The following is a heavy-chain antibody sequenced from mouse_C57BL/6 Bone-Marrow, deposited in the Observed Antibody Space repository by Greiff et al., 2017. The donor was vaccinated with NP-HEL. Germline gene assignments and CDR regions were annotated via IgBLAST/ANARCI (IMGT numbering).Heavy chain of an antibody. J-gene: IGHJ4*01. CDR1: GYTFTSYG. CDR2: IYPRSGNT. D-gene: IGHD3-3*01. V-gene: IGHV1-81*01. CDR3: ARRGTSVPYAMDY. Sequence: QVQLKESGAELARPGASVKLSCKASGYTFTSYGISWVKQRTGQGLEWIGEIYPRSGNTYYNEKFKGKATLTADKSSSTAYMELRSLTSEDSAVYFCARRGTSVPYAMDYWGQGTSVTVSS.